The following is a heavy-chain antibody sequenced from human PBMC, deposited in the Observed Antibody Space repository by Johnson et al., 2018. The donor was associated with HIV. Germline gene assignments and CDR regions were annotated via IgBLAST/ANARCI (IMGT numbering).Heavy chain of an antibody. CDR1: GFTFSSYG. J-gene: IGHJ3*02. V-gene: IGHV3-30*18. CDR3: AQEGPLTVTTVMDAFDI. Sequence: QVQLVESGGGVVQPGRSLRLSCAASGFTFSSYGMHWVRQAPGKGLEWVAVISYDGSNKYYADSVKGRFTISRDNSKNTMYLQMNSLRDADTAVYYCAQEGPLTVTTVMDAFDIWGQGTMVTVSS. D-gene: IGHD4-17*01. CDR2: ISYDGSNK.